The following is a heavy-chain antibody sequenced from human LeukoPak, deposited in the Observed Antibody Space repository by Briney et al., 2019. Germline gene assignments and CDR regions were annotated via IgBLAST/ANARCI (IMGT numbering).Heavy chain of an antibody. CDR2: ISGIGGNT. Sequence: GGSLRLSCAASGFTFSNYAMNWVRQAPGKGLQWVSSISGIGGNTYYADSVKGRFTISRDNSKNTLYLQMNSLRAEDTAVYYCASPPTVTGFDYWGQGTLVTVSS. CDR3: ASPPTVTGFDY. J-gene: IGHJ4*02. D-gene: IGHD4-11*01. CDR1: GFTFSNYA. V-gene: IGHV3-23*01.